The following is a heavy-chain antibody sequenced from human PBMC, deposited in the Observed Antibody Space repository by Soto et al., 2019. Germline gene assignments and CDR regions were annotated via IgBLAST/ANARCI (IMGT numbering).Heavy chain of an antibody. Sequence: QVQLVESGGGVVQPGRSLRLSCAASGFTFSSCGMHWVRQTPGKGLEWVAVIWYDGSKKYYADSVKGRFTVSRDDSKNTMFLQMSGLRADDTAVYYCARDLGTSGSYYFDYWGQGTLVTVSS. CDR3: ARDLGTSGSYYFDY. CDR1: GFTFSSCG. CDR2: IWYDGSKK. D-gene: IGHD1-26*01. V-gene: IGHV3-33*01. J-gene: IGHJ4*02.